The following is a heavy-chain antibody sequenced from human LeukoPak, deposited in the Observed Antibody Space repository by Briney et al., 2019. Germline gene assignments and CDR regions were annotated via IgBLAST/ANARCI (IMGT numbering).Heavy chain of an antibody. CDR2: TYHSGST. Sequence: PSETLSLTCTVSGGSISSSSYYWGWIRQPPGKGLEWIGETYHSGSTNYNPSLKSRVTISVDKSKNQFSLKLSSVTAADTAVYYCARDTGQWLVTHLFDYWGQGTLVTVSS. D-gene: IGHD6-19*01. J-gene: IGHJ4*02. V-gene: IGHV4-39*07. CDR1: GGSISSSSYY. CDR3: ARDTGQWLVTHLFDY.